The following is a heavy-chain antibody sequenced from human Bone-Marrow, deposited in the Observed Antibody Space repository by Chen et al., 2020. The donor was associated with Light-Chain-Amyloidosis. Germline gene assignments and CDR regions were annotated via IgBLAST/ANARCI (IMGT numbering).Heavy chain of an antibody. J-gene: IGHJ4*02. D-gene: IGHD5-12*01. Sequence: EVQLEQSGPEVKKPGESLKISCKGSGYTFPNYWIGWVRQMPGKGLEWMGVIYPEDSDARYSPSFEGQVTISADKSITTAYLQWRSLKASDTAMYYCARRRYGYNFDYCGQGTLVTVSS. CDR1: GYTFPNYW. CDR2: IYPEDSDA. V-gene: IGHV5-51*01. CDR3: ARRRYGYNFDY.